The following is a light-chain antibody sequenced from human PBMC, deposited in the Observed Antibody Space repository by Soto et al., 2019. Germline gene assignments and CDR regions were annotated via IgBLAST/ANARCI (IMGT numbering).Light chain of an antibody. CDR1: QSVSSYY. CDR2: AAS. CDR3: QQCGSSPWT. J-gene: IGKJ1*01. V-gene: IGKV3-20*01. Sequence: EIVLTQSPGTLSLSPGERATVYWRASQSVSSYYLAWYQQKPGQAPRLLIYAASSRATGIPDRFSGGGSGTDFTLTISRLEPEDFAVYYCQQCGSSPWTFGQGTKVDI.